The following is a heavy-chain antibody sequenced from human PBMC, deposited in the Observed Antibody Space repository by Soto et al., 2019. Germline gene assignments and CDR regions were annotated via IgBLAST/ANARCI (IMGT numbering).Heavy chain of an antibody. CDR3: ARESGGGYCSGGSCYSFDY. J-gene: IGHJ4*02. D-gene: IGHD2-15*01. CDR1: GFSFSSYG. CDR2: IWYDGSNK. V-gene: IGHV3-33*01. Sequence: GGSLRLSCAASGFSFSSYGMHWVRQAPGKGLERVAVIWYDGSNKYYADSVKGRFTISRDNSKNTLYLQMNSLRAEDTAVYYCARESGGGYCSGGSCYSFDYWGQGTLVTVSS.